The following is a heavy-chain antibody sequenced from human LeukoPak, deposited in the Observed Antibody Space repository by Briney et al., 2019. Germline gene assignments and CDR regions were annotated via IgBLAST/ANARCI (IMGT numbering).Heavy chain of an antibody. Sequence: GGSLRLSCAASGFTFSSYEMNWVRQAPGKGLEWVSYISSSGSTIYYADSVKGRFTISRDNSKNTLYLQMNSLRAEDTAVYYCAKIPYGDYVLDYYYYMDVWGKGTTVTISS. D-gene: IGHD4-17*01. CDR1: GFTFSSYE. J-gene: IGHJ6*03. V-gene: IGHV3-48*03. CDR3: AKIPYGDYVLDYYYYMDV. CDR2: ISSSGSTI.